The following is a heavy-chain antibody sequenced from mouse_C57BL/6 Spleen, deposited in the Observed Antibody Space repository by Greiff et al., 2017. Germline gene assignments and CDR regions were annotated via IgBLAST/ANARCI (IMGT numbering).Heavy chain of an antibody. Sequence: EVMLVESGGGLVQPGGSLKLSCAASGFTFSDYYMYWVRQTPEKRLEWVAYISNGGGSTYYPDTVKGRFTISRDNAKNTLYLQMSRLKSEDTAMYYCAYRGSITTVGYFDVWGTGTTVTVSS. D-gene: IGHD1-1*01. CDR1: GFTFSDYY. CDR2: ISNGGGST. J-gene: IGHJ1*03. CDR3: AYRGSITTVGYFDV. V-gene: IGHV5-12*01.